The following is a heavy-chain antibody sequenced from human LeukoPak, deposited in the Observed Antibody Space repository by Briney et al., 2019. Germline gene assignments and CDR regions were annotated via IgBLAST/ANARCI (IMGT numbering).Heavy chain of an antibody. Sequence: PSETLSVTSTVSGGSISSSSYDWGWIRQPPGKGLEWIGSIYYSGSTYYNPSLKSRVTISVDTSKNQFSLKLSSVTAADTAVYYCPVGLASMGNWFDPWGQGTLVTVSS. CDR1: GGSISSSSYD. D-gene: IGHD1-26*01. J-gene: IGHJ5*01. CDR3: PVGLASMGNWFDP. V-gene: IGHV4-39*01. CDR2: IYYSGST.